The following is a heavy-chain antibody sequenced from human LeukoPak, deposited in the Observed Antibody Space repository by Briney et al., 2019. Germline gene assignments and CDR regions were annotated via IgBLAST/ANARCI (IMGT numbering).Heavy chain of an antibody. D-gene: IGHD3-22*01. Sequence: PSETLSLTCTVSGGSISSGGYYWNWIRQPPGKGLEWIGSIYYSGCTNYNPSLRSRVSISVDSSQHQFSLGLSSVTAADTAGYYCAGRPAEPYDSSGYYTYWGQGTLVTVSS. CDR1: GGSISSGGYY. J-gene: IGHJ4*02. V-gene: IGHV4-31*03. CDR2: IYYSGCT. CDR3: AGRPAEPYDSSGYYTY.